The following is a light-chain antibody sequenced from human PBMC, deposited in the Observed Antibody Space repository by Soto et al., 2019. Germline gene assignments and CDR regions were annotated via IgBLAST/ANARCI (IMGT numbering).Light chain of an antibody. J-gene: IGLJ1*01. CDR2: EVN. Sequence: QSALTQPPSASGSPGQSVAISCTGTSSDVGGYNYVSWYQQHPGKAPKLMIYEVNKRPSGVPDRVSGSKSGNTASLTVSGLQAEDEADYYCSSDAGSSNVFGPGTKVTVL. V-gene: IGLV2-8*01. CDR3: SSDAGSSNV. CDR1: SSDVGGYNY.